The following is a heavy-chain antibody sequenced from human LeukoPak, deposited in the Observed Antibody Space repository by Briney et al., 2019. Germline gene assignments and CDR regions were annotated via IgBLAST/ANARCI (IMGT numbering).Heavy chain of an antibody. Sequence: AASVNVSCKASVGTFGSYAISWVRQAPGQGVEGMGGIIPIFGTANYAQKLQGRVTITADKSTSTAYIELSSLRSEDTAVYYCARGRRDYYEAMDVWGKGTTVTVSS. CDR1: VGTFGSYA. CDR3: ARGRRDYYEAMDV. V-gene: IGHV1-69*06. D-gene: IGHD3-16*01. J-gene: IGHJ6*04. CDR2: IIPIFGTA.